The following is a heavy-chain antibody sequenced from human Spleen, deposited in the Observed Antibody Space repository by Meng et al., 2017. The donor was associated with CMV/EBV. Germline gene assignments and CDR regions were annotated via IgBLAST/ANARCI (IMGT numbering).Heavy chain of an antibody. CDR3: ARVVVVPADYYTMDV. D-gene: IGHD2-2*01. CDR2: ISAYNGNT. Sequence: ASVKVSCKASGYTFTTYGITWVRQAPGQGLEWMGWISAYNGNTKYTQKLQGRVTMTTDTSTSTAYMELRGLRSDDTAVYYCARVVVVPADYYTMDVWGQGTTVTVSS. CDR1: GYTFTTYG. V-gene: IGHV1-18*01. J-gene: IGHJ6*02.